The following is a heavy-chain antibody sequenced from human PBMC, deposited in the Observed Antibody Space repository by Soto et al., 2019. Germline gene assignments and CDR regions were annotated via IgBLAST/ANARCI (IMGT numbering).Heavy chain of an antibody. CDR3: TLTPTPVEDYYYGMDV. D-gene: IGHD7-27*01. CDR2: IRSKAYGGTT. CDR1: GFTFGDYA. Sequence: GGSLRLSCTASGFTFGDYAMSWFRQAPGKGLEWVGFIRSKAYGGTTEYAASVKGRFTISRDDSKSIAYLQMNSLKTEDTAVYYCTLTPTPVEDYYYGMDVWGQGTTVTVSS. V-gene: IGHV3-49*03. J-gene: IGHJ6*02.